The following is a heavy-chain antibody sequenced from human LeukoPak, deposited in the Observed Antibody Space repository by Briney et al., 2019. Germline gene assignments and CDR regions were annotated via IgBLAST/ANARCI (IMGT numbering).Heavy chain of an antibody. CDR3: ARDEGHHYDSSGYS. CDR1: GGTFSSYA. D-gene: IGHD3-22*01. Sequence: SVKVSCKASGGTFSSYAISWVRQAPGQGLEWMGGIIPIFGTANYAQKFQGRVTITADESTSTAYMELSSLRSEDTAVYYYARDEGHHYDSSGYSWGQGTLVTVSS. V-gene: IGHV1-69*13. CDR2: IIPIFGTA. J-gene: IGHJ4*02.